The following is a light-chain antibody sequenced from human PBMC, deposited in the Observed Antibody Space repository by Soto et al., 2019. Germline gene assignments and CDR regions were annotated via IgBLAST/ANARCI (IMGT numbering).Light chain of an antibody. Sequence: QSALTHPASVSGSPGQSITISCTGTTNDIGGYNFVSWYQQHPGKAPKLMIYDVGNRPSGVSRRFSGSKSGTTASLTISGLQAEDEADYYCSSYTSSSTRVVFGGGTKVTVL. CDR1: TNDIGGYNF. V-gene: IGLV2-14*03. CDR3: SSYTSSSTRVV. J-gene: IGLJ2*01. CDR2: DVG.